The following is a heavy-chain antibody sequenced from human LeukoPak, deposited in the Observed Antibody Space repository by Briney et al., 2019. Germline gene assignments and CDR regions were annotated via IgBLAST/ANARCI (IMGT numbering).Heavy chain of an antibody. CDR3: ATALVVPAAMFPLWFDP. CDR1: GYTLTELS. CDR2: FDPEDGET. V-gene: IGHV1-24*01. Sequence: GASVKVSCKVSGYTLTELSMHWVRQAPGKGLEWMGGFDPEDGETIYAQKFQGRVTMTEDTSTDTAYMELSSLRSEDTAVYYCATALVVPAAMFPLWFDPWGQGTLVTVSS. D-gene: IGHD2-2*01. J-gene: IGHJ5*02.